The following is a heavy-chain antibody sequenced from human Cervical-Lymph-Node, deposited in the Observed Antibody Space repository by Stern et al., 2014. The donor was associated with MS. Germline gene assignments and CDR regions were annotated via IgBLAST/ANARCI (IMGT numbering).Heavy chain of an antibody. CDR2: IDWDDDK. D-gene: IGHD3-10*01. J-gene: IGHJ4*02. Sequence: ESGPALVKPTQTLTLTCTFSGFSLSTSGMSVSWIHQPPGKALEWLALIDWDDDKYYSTSLKTRLTISKDTSKNQVVLTMTNMDPVDTATYYCARTTVTYYGYPFDYWGQGTLVTVSS. CDR3: ARTTVTYYGYPFDY. CDR1: GFSLSTSGMS. V-gene: IGHV2-70*01.